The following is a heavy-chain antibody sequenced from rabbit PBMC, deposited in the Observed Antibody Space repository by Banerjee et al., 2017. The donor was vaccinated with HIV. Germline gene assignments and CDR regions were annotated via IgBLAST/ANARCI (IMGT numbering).Heavy chain of an antibody. CDR2: ISSSANT. Sequence: QEQLVESGGCLVKPEGSLTLTCTASGFSLSSSYWICWVRQAPGKGLEWIGFISSSANTYYASWAKGRFTISKTSSTTVTLQMTSLTAADTATYFCARGYHDTSGYFNLWGPGTLVTVS. D-gene: IGHD1-1*01. V-gene: IGHV1S45*01. CDR1: GFSLSSSYW. CDR3: ARGYHDTSGYFNL. J-gene: IGHJ4*01.